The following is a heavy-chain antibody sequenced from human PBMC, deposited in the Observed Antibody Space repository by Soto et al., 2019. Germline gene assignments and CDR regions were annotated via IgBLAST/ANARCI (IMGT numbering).Heavy chain of an antibody. CDR3: ARGLILWFGELSRRGGYYYYMDV. Sequence: WTWFRQTPGKGLEWIGEIKDSGNINYNPSLKSRVTILVDTAKKQISLRLSSVTAADMAVYYCARGLILWFGELSRRGGYYYYMDVWGKGTSVTVSS. V-gene: IGHV4-34*01. J-gene: IGHJ6*03. D-gene: IGHD3-10*01. CDR2: IKDSGNI.